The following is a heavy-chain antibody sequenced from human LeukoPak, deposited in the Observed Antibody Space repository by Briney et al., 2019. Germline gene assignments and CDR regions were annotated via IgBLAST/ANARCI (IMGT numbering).Heavy chain of an antibody. CDR3: AKSRPRGYYDSSGYFDY. CDR2: ISGSGGST. CDR1: GFTFSSYA. J-gene: IGHJ4*02. Sequence: AGGSLRLSCAASGFTFSSYAMSWVRQAPGKGLEWVSAISGSGGSTYYADSVKGRFTISRDNSKNTLYLQMNSLRAEDTAVYYCAKSRPRGYYDSSGYFDYWGQGTLVTVSS. D-gene: IGHD3-22*01. V-gene: IGHV3-23*01.